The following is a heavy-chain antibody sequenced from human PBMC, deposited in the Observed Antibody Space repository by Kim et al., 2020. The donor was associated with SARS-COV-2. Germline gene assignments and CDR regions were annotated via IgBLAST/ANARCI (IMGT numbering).Heavy chain of an antibody. J-gene: IGHJ5*01. D-gene: IGHD3-3*01. CDR3: SRDTFGPEDS. CDR2: T. V-gene: IGHV3-74*01. Sequence: TDYAASGKRRFTISKDSAKNMLFLHMNSLTVEDTAVYFCSRDTFGPEDSWGQGTLVTVSS.